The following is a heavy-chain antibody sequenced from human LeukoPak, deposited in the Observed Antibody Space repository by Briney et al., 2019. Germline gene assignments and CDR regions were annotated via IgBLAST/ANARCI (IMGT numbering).Heavy chain of an antibody. J-gene: IGHJ4*02. CDR2: MNPNSGNT. Sequence: ASVKVSCKASGYTFTSYDINWVRQATGQGLEWMGWMNPNSGNTGYAQKFQGRVTITRNTSISTAYMELSSLRSEDTAVYYCARGSYSSSWYAEYYFDYWGQGTLVTVSS. V-gene: IGHV1-8*03. D-gene: IGHD6-13*01. CDR3: ARGSYSSSWYAEYYFDY. CDR1: GYTFTSYD.